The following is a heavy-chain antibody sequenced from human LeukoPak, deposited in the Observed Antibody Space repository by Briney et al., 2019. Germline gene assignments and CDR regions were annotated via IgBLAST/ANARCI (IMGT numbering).Heavy chain of an antibody. CDR2: ISSSSSYI. Sequence: PGGSLRLSCAASGFTFSSYGMNWVRQAPGKGLEWVSSISSSSSYIYYADSVKGRFTISRDNAKNSLYLQMNSLRAEDTAVYYCARGNDSSGFYYFDYWGQGTLVTVSS. CDR3: ARGNDSSGFYYFDY. J-gene: IGHJ4*02. CDR1: GFTFSSYG. D-gene: IGHD3-22*01. V-gene: IGHV3-21*01.